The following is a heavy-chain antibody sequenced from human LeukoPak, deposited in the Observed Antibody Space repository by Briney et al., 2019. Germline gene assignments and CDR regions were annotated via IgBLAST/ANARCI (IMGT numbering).Heavy chain of an antibody. V-gene: IGHV3-7*01. CDR1: GFTFTTFW. J-gene: IGHJ4*02. CDR3: ARALFDY. CDR2: IKQDGSER. Sequence: GGSLRLSCAASGFTFTTFWMSWVRQAPGRGLEWVANIKQDGSERYYVDSVKCRFTISRDNAQNSLYLQMNSLIVEDTAVYYCARALFDYWGQGTLVTVSS.